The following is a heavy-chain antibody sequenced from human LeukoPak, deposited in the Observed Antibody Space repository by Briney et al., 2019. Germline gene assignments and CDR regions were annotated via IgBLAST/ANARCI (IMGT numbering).Heavy chain of an antibody. CDR3: AKDPRYYYGSGSQYYFDY. D-gene: IGHD3-10*01. J-gene: IGHJ4*02. V-gene: IGHV3-23*01. CDR2: ISGSGGST. CDR1: GFTFSSYA. Sequence: PGRSLRLSCAASGFTFSSYAMSWVRQAPGKGLEWASAISGSGGSTYYADSVKGRFTISRDNSKNTLYLQMNSLRAEDTAVYYCAKDPRYYYGSGSQYYFDYWGQGTLVTVSS.